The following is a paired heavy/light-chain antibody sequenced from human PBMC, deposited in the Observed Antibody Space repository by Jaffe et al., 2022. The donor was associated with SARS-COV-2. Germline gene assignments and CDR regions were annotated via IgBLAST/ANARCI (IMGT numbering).Heavy chain of an antibody. CDR3: AKGQQTRMRSIDY. V-gene: IGHV3-23*01. J-gene: IGHJ4*02. D-gene: IGHD1-7*01. CDR1: GFTFTSYA. CDR2: IRDSGSTT. Sequence: EVQLLESGGVLVQPGGSLRLSCAASGFTFTSYAMSWVRQAPGKGLEWVSGIRDSGSTTSYADSVKGRFTISRDNSKNTLYLQMNSLRAEDTAVYYCAKGQQTRMRSIDYWGQGTLVTVSS.
Light chain of an antibody. CDR3: SSYTSSTSVV. V-gene: IGLV2-14*01. CDR2: ELS. CDR1: SSDVGAYNY. Sequence: QSALTQPASVSGSPGQSITISCTGTSSDVGAYNYVSWYQQHPGKAPKLMIYELSNRPSGVPDRFSGSKSGNTASLTISGLQAEDEADYYCSSYTSSTSVVFGGGTKLTVL. J-gene: IGLJ2*01.